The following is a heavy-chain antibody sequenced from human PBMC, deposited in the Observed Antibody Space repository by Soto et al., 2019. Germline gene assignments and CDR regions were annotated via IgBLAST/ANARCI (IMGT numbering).Heavy chain of an antibody. D-gene: IGHD6-19*01. V-gene: IGHV1-18*01. CDR2: ISAYNGNT. CDR3: ARETAVTGADY. J-gene: IGHJ4*02. CDR1: GYTFISYG. Sequence: QVQLVQSGAEVKKPGASVKVSCKASGYTFISYGISWVRQAPGQGLEWMGWISAYNGNTNYAQKLQGRVTMTTDTSTSTAHMEMRSLRSDDTAVYYCARETAVTGADYWGQGTLVTVSS.